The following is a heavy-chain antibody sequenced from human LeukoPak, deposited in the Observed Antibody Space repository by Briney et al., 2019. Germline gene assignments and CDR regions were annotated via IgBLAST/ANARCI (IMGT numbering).Heavy chain of an antibody. CDR3: ARESGTLIRATTYYYYMDV. V-gene: IGHV3-20*04. D-gene: IGHD3-22*01. CDR1: GVTFDDYG. CDR2: IDWNGGST. J-gene: IGHJ6*03. Sequence: PGGSLRLSCAASGVTFDDYGRSWVRQAPGKGLEWVSGIDWNGGSTGYADSVKGRFTISRDNAKNSLYLQMNSLRAEDTAVYYCARESGTLIRATTYYYYMDVWGKGTTVTVSS.